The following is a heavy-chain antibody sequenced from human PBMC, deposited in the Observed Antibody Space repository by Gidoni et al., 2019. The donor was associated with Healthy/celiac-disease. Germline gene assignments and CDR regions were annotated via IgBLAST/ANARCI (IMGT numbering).Heavy chain of an antibody. CDR2: INPSGGST. CDR1: GYTFNSYY. J-gene: IGHJ6*02. Sequence: QVQLVQSGAEVKKPGASVKVSCKAAGYTFNSYYMHWVRQAPGQGLEWMGIINPSGGSTSYAQKFQGRVTMTRDTSTSTVYMELSSLRSEDTAVYYCARSAPGEDYGMDVWGQGTTVTVSS. V-gene: IGHV1-46*02. CDR3: ARSAPGEDYGMDV.